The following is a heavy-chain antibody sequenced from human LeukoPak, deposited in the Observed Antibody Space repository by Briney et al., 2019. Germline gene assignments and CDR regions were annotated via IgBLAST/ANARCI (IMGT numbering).Heavy chain of an antibody. D-gene: IGHD3-10*01. CDR2: IWYDGSNK. CDR3: ARSFTMVRGVNALDY. CDR1: GFTFSSYG. V-gene: IGHV3-33*01. J-gene: IGHJ4*02. Sequence: PGGSLRLSCAASGFTFSSYGMHWVRQAPGKGLEWVAVIWYDGSNKYYADSVKGRFTISRDNSKNTPYLQMNSLRAEDTAVYYCARSFTMVRGVNALDYWGQGTLVTVSS.